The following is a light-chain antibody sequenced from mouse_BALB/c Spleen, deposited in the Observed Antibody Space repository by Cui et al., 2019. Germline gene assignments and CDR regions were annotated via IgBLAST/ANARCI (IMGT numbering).Light chain of an antibody. CDR1: QSIGTS. J-gene: IGKJ5*01. Sequence: DILLTQSPATLSVSPGERVSFSCRASQSIGTSIHWYQQRTNGSPRLLIKYASESISGIPSRFSGSGSGTDFTLSINSVESEDIADYYCQQSNSWPLTFGAGTKLELK. CDR2: YAS. CDR3: QQSNSWPLT. V-gene: IGKV5-48*01.